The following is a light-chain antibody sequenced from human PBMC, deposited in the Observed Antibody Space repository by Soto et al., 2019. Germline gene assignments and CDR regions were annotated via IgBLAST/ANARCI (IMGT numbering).Light chain of an antibody. J-gene: IGLJ1*01. CDR3: QSYDSSLSGYV. CDR1: SSNIGAGYD. V-gene: IGLV1-40*01. CDR2: GNS. Sequence: QSVLTQPPSVSGAPGQRVTISCTGSSSNIGAGYDVHWYQQLPGTAPKLLTYGNSNRPSGVPDRFSGSKSGTSPSLAITGLQAEDEADYYCQSYDSSLSGYVFGTGTKVTVL.